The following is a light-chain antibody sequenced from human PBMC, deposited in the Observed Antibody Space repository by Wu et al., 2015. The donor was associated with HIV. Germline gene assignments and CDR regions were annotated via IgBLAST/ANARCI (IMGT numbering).Light chain of an antibody. CDR1: QSVSSSF. CDR3: QQYGSSPGT. V-gene: IGKV3-20*01. Sequence: EIVLTQSPGTLSLSPGERTSLSCRASQSVSSSFLAWYQQTPGQAPRLLIYGASRRATGIPDGFSGSGSGTDFTLTISRLEPEDFAVYYCQQYGSSPGTFGQGTKLEIK. J-gene: IGKJ2*01. CDR2: GAS.